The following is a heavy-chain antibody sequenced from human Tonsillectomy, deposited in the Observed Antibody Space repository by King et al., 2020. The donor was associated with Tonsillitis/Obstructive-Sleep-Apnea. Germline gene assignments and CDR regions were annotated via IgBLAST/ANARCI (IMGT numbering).Heavy chain of an antibody. Sequence: VQLVESGAEVKKPGASVKVSCKASGYTVTSYYMHWVRQAPGQGLEWMGIINPSGGSTSYAQKFQGRVTMTRETSTSTIYMELSSLRAEDTAVYYCARDPRGRGSVVTCGMDVWGQGTTVTVSS. CDR1: GYTVTSYY. CDR2: INPSGGST. J-gene: IGHJ6*02. V-gene: IGHV1-46*01. D-gene: IGHD2-21*02. CDR3: ARDPRGRGSVVTCGMDV.